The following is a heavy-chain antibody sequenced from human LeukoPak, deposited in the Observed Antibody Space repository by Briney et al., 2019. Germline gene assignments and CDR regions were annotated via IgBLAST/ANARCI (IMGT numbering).Heavy chain of an antibody. D-gene: IGHD2-21*02. Sequence: SQTLSLTCALSGAIFSSSSVAWNWVRQSPSRGREWLGRTYYRSKWYNDYALFVQSRIVINLDTSKNQLSLQLNSVTPEDTAVYYCARGQHTAFDYWGQGNLVTVSS. V-gene: IGHV6-1*01. CDR3: ARGQHTAFDY. CDR2: TYYRSKWYN. J-gene: IGHJ4*02. CDR1: GAIFSSSSVA.